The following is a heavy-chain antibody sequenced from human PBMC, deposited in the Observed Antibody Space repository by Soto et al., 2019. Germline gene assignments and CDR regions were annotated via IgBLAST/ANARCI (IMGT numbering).Heavy chain of an antibody. CDR3: ARRRLRGYCSSTSCYRLSWFDP. CDR2: INHSGST. Sequence: QVQLQQWGAGLLKPSETLSLTCAVYGGSFSGYYWSWIRQPPGKGLEWIGEINHSGSTNYNPSLKSRVTISVDTSKNQFSLKLSSVTAADTAVYYCARRRLRGYCSSTSCYRLSWFDPWGQGTLVTVSS. CDR1: GGSFSGYY. D-gene: IGHD2-2*01. V-gene: IGHV4-34*01. J-gene: IGHJ5*02.